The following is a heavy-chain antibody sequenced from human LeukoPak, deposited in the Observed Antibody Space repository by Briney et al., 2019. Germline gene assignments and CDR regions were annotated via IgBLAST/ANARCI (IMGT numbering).Heavy chain of an antibody. D-gene: IGHD6-13*01. CDR3: ARKGMTYIAAPFYYYYYYMDV. V-gene: IGHV4-30-4*01. J-gene: IGHJ6*03. Sequence: NSSQTLSLTCTVSGGSISSGDYYWSWIRQHPGKGLEWIGYIYYSGSTYYNPSLKSRVTISVDTSKNQFSLKLSSVTAADTAVYYCARKGMTYIAAPFYYYYYYMDVWGKGTTVTVSS. CDR1: GGSISSGDYY. CDR2: IYYSGST.